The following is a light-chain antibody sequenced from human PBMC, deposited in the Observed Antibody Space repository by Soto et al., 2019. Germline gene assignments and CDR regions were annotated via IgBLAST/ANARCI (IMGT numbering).Light chain of an antibody. CDR1: QSISSY. Sequence: DIQMTQSPSSLSATVGDRVTITCRASQSISSYLNWYQQKPGKAPKLLIYAASSLQSGVPSRFSGSGSGTDFILTISSLQPEDAAICCAQRSNNAPPDGDLSFGGGTKVDIK. CDR3: QRSNNAPPDGDLS. J-gene: IGKJ4*01. V-gene: IGKV1-39*01. CDR2: AAS.